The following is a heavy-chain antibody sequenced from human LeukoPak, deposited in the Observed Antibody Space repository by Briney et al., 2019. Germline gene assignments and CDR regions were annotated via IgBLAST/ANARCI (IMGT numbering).Heavy chain of an antibody. D-gene: IGHD1-14*01. J-gene: IGHJ6*03. V-gene: IGHV3-23*01. Sequence: GGSLRLSCAASGFTFNNCAMTWVRQAPGKWLEWVSTIVGDGSKSYYADSMRGRFTISSDNSKTMLFLHMTSLRAEDTAIYYCATQPYNYYYMDVWGEGTTVTVSS. CDR2: IVGDGSKS. CDR3: ATQPYNYYYMDV. CDR1: GFTFNNCA.